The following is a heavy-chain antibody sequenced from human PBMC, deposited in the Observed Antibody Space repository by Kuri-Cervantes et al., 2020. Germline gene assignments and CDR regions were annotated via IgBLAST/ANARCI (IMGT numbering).Heavy chain of an antibody. CDR2: ISAYNGNT. V-gene: IGHV1-18*01. Sequence: ASVKVSCKASGGTFSSYAISWVRQAPGQGLEWMGWISAYNGNTNYAQKLQGRVTMTTDTSTSTAYMELSSLRSEDTAVYYCARGGPYGDYVEDYYYYYMDVWGKGTTVTVSS. CDR1: GGTFSSYA. J-gene: IGHJ6*03. CDR3: ARGGPYGDYVEDYYYYYMDV. D-gene: IGHD4-17*01.